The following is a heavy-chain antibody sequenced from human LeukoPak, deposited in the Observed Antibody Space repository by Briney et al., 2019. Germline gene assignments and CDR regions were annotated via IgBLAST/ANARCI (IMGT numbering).Heavy chain of an antibody. J-gene: IGHJ4*02. Sequence: ASVKVSCKASEYTFTGYYMHWVRQAPGQGLEWMGWINPNSGGTNYAQKFQGRVTMTRDTSISTAYMELSRLRSDDTAVYYCARDPGITIFGVVMYFDYWGQGTLVTVSS. D-gene: IGHD3-3*01. CDR2: INPNSGGT. CDR1: EYTFTGYY. CDR3: ARDPGITIFGVVMYFDY. V-gene: IGHV1-2*02.